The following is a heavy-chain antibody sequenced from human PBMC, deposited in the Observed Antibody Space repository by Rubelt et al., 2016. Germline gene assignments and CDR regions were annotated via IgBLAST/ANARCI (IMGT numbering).Heavy chain of an antibody. CDR2: IYYSGST. J-gene: IGHJ5*02. D-gene: IGHD2-21*02. Sequence: QVQLQESGPGLVKPSETLSLTCTVSGGSISSYYWSWIRQPPGKGLEWIGYIYYSGSTNYNPSLKSRVTISVETSKNQFSLKLSSVTAADTAVYYCARAVVTATYNWFDPWGQGTLVTVSS. CDR3: ARAVVTATYNWFDP. CDR1: GGSISSYY. V-gene: IGHV4-59*01.